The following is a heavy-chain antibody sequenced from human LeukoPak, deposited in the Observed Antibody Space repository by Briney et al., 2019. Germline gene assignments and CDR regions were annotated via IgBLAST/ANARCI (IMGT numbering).Heavy chain of an antibody. Sequence: ASVKVSCKASGYTFTSYDINWVRQATGQGLEWMGWMNPNSGNTGYAQKFQGRVTMTRNTSISTAYMELSSLRSEDTAVYYCARGQVVREGYCSSTSCRNFDYWGQGTLVTVSS. CDR1: GYTFTSYD. CDR3: ARGQVVREGYCSSTSCRNFDY. J-gene: IGHJ4*02. V-gene: IGHV1-8*01. D-gene: IGHD2-2*01. CDR2: MNPNSGNT.